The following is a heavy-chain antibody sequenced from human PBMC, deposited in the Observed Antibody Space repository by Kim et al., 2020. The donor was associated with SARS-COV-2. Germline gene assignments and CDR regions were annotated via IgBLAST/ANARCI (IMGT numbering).Heavy chain of an antibody. V-gene: IGHV3-33*01. CDR1: GFTFSSYG. D-gene: IGHD3-22*01. CDR2: IWYDGSNK. CDR3: AREDYYDSSGRDL. Sequence: GGSLRLSCAASGFTFSSYGMHWVRQAPGKGLEWVAVIWYDGSNKYYADSVKGRFTISRDNSKNTLYLQMNSLRAEDTAVYYCAREDYYDSSGRDLWGRGTLVTVSS. J-gene: IGHJ2*01.